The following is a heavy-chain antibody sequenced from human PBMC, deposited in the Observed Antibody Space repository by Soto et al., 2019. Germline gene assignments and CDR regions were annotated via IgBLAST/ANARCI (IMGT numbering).Heavy chain of an antibody. CDR1: GFTYSSHG. J-gene: IGHJ3*02. D-gene: IGHD5-12*01. Sequence: EAQLLESGGELIQPGGSLRLSCAASGFTYSSHGMSWVRQAPGKGLEWIAGLSRGGGSTYYADSVKGRFTISRDNYKNTLDLIMNSLRVEDTALYYCARDGQYRTDGFDIWGQGTMVTVSS. V-gene: IGHV3-23*01. CDR2: LSRGGGST. CDR3: ARDGQYRTDGFDI.